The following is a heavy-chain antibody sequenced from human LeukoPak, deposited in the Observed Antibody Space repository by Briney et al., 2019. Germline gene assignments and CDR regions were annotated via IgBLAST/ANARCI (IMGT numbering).Heavy chain of an antibody. CDR3: ATRIRGVIY. CDR1: GYTFTSYD. CDR2: MNPNSGNT. V-gene: IGHV1-8*01. J-gene: IGHJ4*02. D-gene: IGHD2/OR15-2a*01. Sequence: ASAKVSCKASGYTFTSYDINWVRQATGQGLEWMGWMNPNSGNTGYAQKFQGRVTMTRNTSISTTYLELSSLRSEDTAIYYCATRIRGVIYWGQGTLVTVSS.